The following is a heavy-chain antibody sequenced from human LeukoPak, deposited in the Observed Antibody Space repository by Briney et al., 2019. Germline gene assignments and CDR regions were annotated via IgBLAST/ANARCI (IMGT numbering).Heavy chain of an antibody. V-gene: IGHV3-33*01. CDR2: IWYDGSNK. Sequence: GGSLRLSCAASGFTFSNYGMHWVRQAPGKGLEWVALIWYDGSNKYYTDSVKGRLTISRDNSNNTLFLQMNSLRVEDTAIYYCARQTTLATDFWGQGTLVTVSS. J-gene: IGHJ4*02. D-gene: IGHD4-23*01. CDR1: GFTFSNYG. CDR3: ARQTTLATDF.